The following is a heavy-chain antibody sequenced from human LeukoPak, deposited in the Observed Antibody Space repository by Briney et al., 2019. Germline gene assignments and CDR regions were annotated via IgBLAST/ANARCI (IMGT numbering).Heavy chain of an antibody. CDR2: ISYDASNK. J-gene: IGHJ4*02. CDR3: AKDQENSSGWYTDY. CDR1: GFPFSTYG. D-gene: IGHD6-19*01. Sequence: PGGSLRLSCAASGFPFSTYGMHLVRQAPGKGLELVAGISYDASNKYYPDSVKGRFTISRDNSKNTLYLQMNSLRAEDTAVYYCAKDQENSSGWYTDYWGQGTLVIVSS. V-gene: IGHV3-30*18.